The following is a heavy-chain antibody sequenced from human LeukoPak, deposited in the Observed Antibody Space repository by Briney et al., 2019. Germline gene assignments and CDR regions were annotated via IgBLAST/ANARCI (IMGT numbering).Heavy chain of an antibody. CDR1: GFTFSSYG. V-gene: IGHV3-23*01. CDR3: AKEGIGAAGRRFDC. CDR2: IANTGCNT. J-gene: IGHJ4*02. D-gene: IGHD6-13*01. Sequence: GGSLRLSCVASGFTFSSYGRSWVRQAPGKGLQWISSIANTGCNTYYADSVRGRFTISRDNSKNTLYLQMNSLRDEDTAVYYCAKEGIGAAGRRFDCWGQGTPVTVSS.